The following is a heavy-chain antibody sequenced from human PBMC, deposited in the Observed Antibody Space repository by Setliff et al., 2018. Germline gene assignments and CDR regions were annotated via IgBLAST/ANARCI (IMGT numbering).Heavy chain of an antibody. J-gene: IGHJ6*02. D-gene: IGHD6-13*01. CDR3: ARGKMDVVAAGGKYCAMDV. Sequence: SVKVSCKASGGTFSNYAISWVRQAPGQGLEWMGGIIPMFRSGNYAQKFQGRVTITADESTSTVYMELTSLRAEDTAVYYCARGKMDVVAAGGKYCAMDVWGQGTAVTSP. CDR2: IIPMFRSG. CDR1: GGTFSNYA. V-gene: IGHV1-69*13.